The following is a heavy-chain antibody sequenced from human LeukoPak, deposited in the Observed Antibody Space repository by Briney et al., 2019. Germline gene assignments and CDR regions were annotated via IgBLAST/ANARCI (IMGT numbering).Heavy chain of an antibody. CDR3: RDPFDY. V-gene: IGHV3-21*01. D-gene: IGHD2/OR15-2a*01. CDR1: RFTFSSYT. J-gene: IGHJ4*02. CDR2: ISGSSSYI. Sequence: GGSLRLSCAASRFTFSSYTMKWVRQAPGRGLEWVSSISGSSSYIYYADSVKGRFTISRDNARNSLYLQMDSLRAEDTAVYYCRDPFDYWGQGTLVTVPS.